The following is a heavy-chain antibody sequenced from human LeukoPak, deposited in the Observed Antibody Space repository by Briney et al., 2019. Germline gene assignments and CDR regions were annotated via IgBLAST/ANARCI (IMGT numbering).Heavy chain of an antibody. V-gene: IGHV3-30-3*01. CDR2: ISYDGSNK. CDR3: ARNLGY. J-gene: IGHJ4*02. CDR1: GFTFSSYA. Sequence: PGRSLRLSCAASGFTFSSYAMHWVRQAPGKGLEWVAVISYDGSNKCYADSVKGRFTISRDNSKNTLYLQMNSLRAEDTAVYYCARNLGYWGQGTLVTVSS.